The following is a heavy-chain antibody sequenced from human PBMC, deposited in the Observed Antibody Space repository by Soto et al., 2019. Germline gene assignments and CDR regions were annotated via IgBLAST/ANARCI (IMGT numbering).Heavy chain of an antibody. D-gene: IGHD5-12*01. J-gene: IGHJ4*02. Sequence: PGVSLRLSCAASGFTVSSNYMTWVRQSPGKGLECVSLIYTGGSTYYADSVKGRFTISRDTSKNTLYLQMNSLRADDTAVYYCARGRDGYNFYWGQGALVTVSS. CDR1: GFTVSSNY. V-gene: IGHV3-53*01. CDR3: ARGRDGYNFY. CDR2: IYTGGST.